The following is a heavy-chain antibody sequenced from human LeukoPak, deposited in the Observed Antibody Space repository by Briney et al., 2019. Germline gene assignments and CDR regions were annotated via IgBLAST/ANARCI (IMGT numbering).Heavy chain of an antibody. V-gene: IGHV5-51*01. CDR1: GYTFSSYW. D-gene: IGHD3-3*01. CDR2: IYPGDSDT. Sequence: GESLKISCKGSGYTFSSYWIGWVRQMPGKGLEWMGIIYPGDSDTRYSPSLQGQVTISVDTSIGTAYLQWSSLKASDTAIYYCARQNDFRPDYWGQGTLVTVSS. J-gene: IGHJ4*02. CDR3: ARQNDFRPDY.